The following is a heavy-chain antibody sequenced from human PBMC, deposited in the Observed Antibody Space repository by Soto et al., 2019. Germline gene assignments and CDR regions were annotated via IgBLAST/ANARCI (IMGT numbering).Heavy chain of an antibody. CDR1: GDSVSSVNYY. D-gene: IGHD3-10*01. Sequence: SETLSLTCKVSGDSVSSVNYYWSWIRQPPGKGLEWIGYMYFSGSTNYNPSLKSRLTISIETSKNQFSLKLRSVSAADTAVYYCADTLVWSGESIGYWGQGTQVTVSS. V-gene: IGHV4-61*01. J-gene: IGHJ4*02. CDR3: ADTLVWSGESIGY. CDR2: MYFSGST.